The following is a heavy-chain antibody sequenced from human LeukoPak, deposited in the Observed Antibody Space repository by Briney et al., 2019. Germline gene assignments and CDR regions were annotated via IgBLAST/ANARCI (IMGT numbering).Heavy chain of an antibody. CDR2: IGRTGDI. CDR1: GFTFSNYA. V-gene: IGHV3-23*01. D-gene: IGHD1-1*01. J-gene: IGHJ3*01. CDR3: AKYQLLNNNYWRDAFDF. Sequence: GSLRLSCAASGFTFSNYAMTWVRPAPGKGLEWVSVIGRTGDIFYADSVTGRFTISRDNSKNTLYLQMNSLRAEDTAVYYCAKYQLLNNNYWRDAFDFWGQGTMVTVSS.